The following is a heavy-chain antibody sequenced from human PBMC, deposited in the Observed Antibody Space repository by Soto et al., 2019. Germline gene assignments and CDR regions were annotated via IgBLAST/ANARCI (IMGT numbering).Heavy chain of an antibody. CDR2: IYYSGST. V-gene: IGHV4-59*01. CDR1: GGSISSYY. D-gene: IGHD6-6*01. Sequence: SETLSLTCTVSGGSISSYYWSWIRQPPGKGLEWIGYIYYSGSTNYNPSLKSRVTISVDTSKNQFSLKLSSVTAADTAVYYCARDVRRPWAQVYYFDYWGQGTLVTVSS. CDR3: ARDVRRPWAQVYYFDY. J-gene: IGHJ4*02.